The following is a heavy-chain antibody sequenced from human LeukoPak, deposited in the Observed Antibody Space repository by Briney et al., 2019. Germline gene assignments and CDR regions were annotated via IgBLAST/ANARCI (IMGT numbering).Heavy chain of an antibody. Sequence: PGGSLRLSCTASGFAFSNYAMHWVRQAPGKGLEWVAVIAYDGNNQYYADSVKGRFTISGDNSKNTMYLKMNSLRAEDTAVYYCARGYTIFGVVTPFLFDYWGQGTLVTVSS. CDR3: ARGYTIFGVVTPFLFDY. CDR1: GFAFSNYA. D-gene: IGHD3-3*01. CDR2: IAYDGNNQ. V-gene: IGHV3-30-3*01. J-gene: IGHJ4*02.